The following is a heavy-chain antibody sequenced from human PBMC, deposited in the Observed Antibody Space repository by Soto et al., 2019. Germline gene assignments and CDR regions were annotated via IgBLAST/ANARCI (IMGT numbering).Heavy chain of an antibody. CDR1: GYTFTSYD. J-gene: IGHJ6*02. CDR3: ARDRVDYRAAYYGMDG. D-gene: IGHD4-4*01. Sequence: ASVKVSCKAPGYTFTSYDINWVRQATGQGLEWMGWMNPNSGNTGYAQKFQGRVTMTRNTSISTAYMELSSLRSEDTAVYYCARDRVDYRAAYYGMDGWDQGNRGTASS. V-gene: IGHV1-8*01. CDR2: MNPNSGNT.